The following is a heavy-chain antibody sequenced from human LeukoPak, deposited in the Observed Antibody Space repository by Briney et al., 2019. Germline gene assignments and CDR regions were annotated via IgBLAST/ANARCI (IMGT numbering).Heavy chain of an antibody. CDR2: MNPNSGNT. Sequence: ASVKVSCKASGYTFTSYDINWVRQATRQGLEWMGWMNPNSGNTGYAQKFQGRVTMTRNTSISTAYMELSSLRSEDTAVYYCARFGSSSWYVGYYYYGMDVWGQGTTVTVSS. CDR3: ARFGSSSWYVGYYYYGMDV. D-gene: IGHD6-13*01. CDR1: GYTFTSYD. V-gene: IGHV1-8*01. J-gene: IGHJ6*02.